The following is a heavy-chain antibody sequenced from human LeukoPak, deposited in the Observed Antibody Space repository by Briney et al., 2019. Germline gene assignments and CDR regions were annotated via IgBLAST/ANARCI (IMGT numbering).Heavy chain of an antibody. CDR3: ARITGAAYGDSNWFDP. J-gene: IGHJ5*02. D-gene: IGHD4-17*01. Sequence: SETLSLTCTASGGSISSYYWSWIRQPPGKGLEWIGYIYYSGSTNYNPSLKSRVTISVDTSKNQFSLKLSSVTAADTAVYYCARITGAAYGDSNWFDPWGQGTLVTVSS. CDR2: IYYSGST. V-gene: IGHV4-59*01. CDR1: GGSISSYY.